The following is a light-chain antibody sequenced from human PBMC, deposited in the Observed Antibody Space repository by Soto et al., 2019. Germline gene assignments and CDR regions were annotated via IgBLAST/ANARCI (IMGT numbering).Light chain of an antibody. Sequence: DIQMTQSASTLSASVGDRLTITFRSSQSISIWLAWYQQKPGKAPKILIYKASSLESGVPSRFSGSGSGTEFTLTISSLQPDDFATYYCQQYSTYTPRTFGQGTRLEI. J-gene: IGKJ5*01. CDR1: QSISIW. CDR3: QQYSTYTPRT. CDR2: KAS. V-gene: IGKV1-5*03.